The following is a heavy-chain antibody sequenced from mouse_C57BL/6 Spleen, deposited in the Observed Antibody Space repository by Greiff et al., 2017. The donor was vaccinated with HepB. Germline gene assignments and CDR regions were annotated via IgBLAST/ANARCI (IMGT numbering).Heavy chain of an antibody. V-gene: IGHV1-69*01. CDR1: GYTFTSYW. Sequence: VQLQQPGAELVMPGASVKLSCKASGYTFTSYWMHWVKQRPGQGLEWIGEIDPSDSYTNYNQKFKGKSTLTVDKSSSTAYMQLSSLTSEDSAVYYCARRWITTVVATGAMDYWGQGTSVTVSS. CDR2: IDPSDSYT. J-gene: IGHJ4*01. D-gene: IGHD1-1*01. CDR3: ARRWITTVVATGAMDY.